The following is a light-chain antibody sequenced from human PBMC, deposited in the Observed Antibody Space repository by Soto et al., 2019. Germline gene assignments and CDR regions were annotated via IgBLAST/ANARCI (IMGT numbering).Light chain of an antibody. CDR1: SSDVGGYNY. CDR2: DVS. Sequence: QSALTQPASVSGSPGQSITIACTGTSSDVGGYNYVSWYQQYPGKAPRLVISDVSNRPSGVSNRFSGSKSGNSASLTISGLQAEDKADYYCSSYTSSSTYVFGTGTKVTVL. V-gene: IGLV2-14*01. J-gene: IGLJ1*01. CDR3: SSYTSSSTYV.